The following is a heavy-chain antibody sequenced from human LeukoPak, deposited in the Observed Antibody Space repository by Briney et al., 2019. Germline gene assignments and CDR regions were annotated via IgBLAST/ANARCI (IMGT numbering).Heavy chain of an antibody. D-gene: IGHD7-27*01. CDR1: GYTFTSYA. CDR3: ARGVPGVCYYYYMDV. CDR2: INAGNGNT. Sequence: GASVKVSCKASGYTFTSYAMHWVRQAPGQRLEWMGWINAGNGNTKYSQEFQGRVTITRDTSASTAYMELSSLRSEYMAVYYCARGVPGVCYYYYMDVWGKGTTVTVSS. V-gene: IGHV1-3*03. J-gene: IGHJ6*03.